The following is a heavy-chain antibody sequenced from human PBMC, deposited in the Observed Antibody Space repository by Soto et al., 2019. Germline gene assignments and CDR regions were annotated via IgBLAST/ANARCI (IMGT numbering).Heavy chain of an antibody. J-gene: IGHJ4*02. D-gene: IGHD3-22*01. V-gene: IGHV1-69*01. CDR2: IIPIFGTT. Sequence: QVQLVQSGAAVKQPGSSVKVSCKASGVTFSSYAISWVRQATGQGLEWMGGIIPIFGTTDYAQKFQGRVTISPDESTSTAHMELRSISSEDTAVYYSARETPARHDDRSGDYSNWGQETRVTVSS. CDR3: ARETPARHDDRSGDYSN. CDR1: GVTFSSYA.